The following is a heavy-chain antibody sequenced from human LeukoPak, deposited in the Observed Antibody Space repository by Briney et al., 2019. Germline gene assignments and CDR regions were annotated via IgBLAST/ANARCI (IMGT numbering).Heavy chain of an antibody. J-gene: IGHJ6*02. V-gene: IGHV1-58*01. Sequence: SVKVSCKASGFTFPSSGVQWVRQARGQRLEWIGWIVVGSGNTNYAQKFQERVTITRDMSTSTAYMELSSLRSEDTAVYYCARIRFLEANYYYYGMDVWGQGTTVTVSS. CDR1: GFTFPSSG. CDR2: IVVGSGNT. CDR3: ARIRFLEANYYYYGMDV. D-gene: IGHD3-3*01.